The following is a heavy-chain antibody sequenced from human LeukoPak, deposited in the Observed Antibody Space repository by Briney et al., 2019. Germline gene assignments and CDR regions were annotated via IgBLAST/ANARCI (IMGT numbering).Heavy chain of an antibody. J-gene: IGHJ4*02. Sequence: ASVEVSCKASGGTFSSFAISWVRQAPGQGLEWMGGIIPIFDTANYAQKFQGRVTITGDKSTSTAYMELSSLRSEDTAVYYCARGGNGGPFDYWGQGTLVTVSS. V-gene: IGHV1-69*06. D-gene: IGHD3-16*01. CDR2: IIPIFDTA. CDR1: GGTFSSFA. CDR3: ARGGNGGPFDY.